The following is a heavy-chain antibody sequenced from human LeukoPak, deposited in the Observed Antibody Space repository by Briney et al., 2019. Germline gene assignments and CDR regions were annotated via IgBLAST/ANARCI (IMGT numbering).Heavy chain of an antibody. CDR2: INHSGST. V-gene: IGHV4-34*01. CDR3: ARGPEDIVVLPAAPGNNSMDV. CDR1: GGSFSGYY. D-gene: IGHD2-2*01. J-gene: IGHJ6*03. Sequence: SETLSLTCAVYGGSFSGYYWSWIRQPPGKGLEWIGEINHSGSTNYNPSLKRRVTISVDTSKNQFSLKLSSVTAADTAVYYCARGPEDIVVLPAAPGNNSMDVWGKGTRVTVSS.